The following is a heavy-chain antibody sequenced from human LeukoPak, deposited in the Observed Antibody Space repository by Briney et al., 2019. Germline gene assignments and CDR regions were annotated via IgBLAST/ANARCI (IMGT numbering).Heavy chain of an antibody. Sequence: SGGSLRLSCAASEFLFSNYWMHWVRQVPGEGPVWVSRIDSDGSPTTYAASVEGRFTISRDNARNTLYLEMSYLRAEDTAIYYCVRENRQFWSVGAFDVWGQGTTVTVSS. D-gene: IGHD3-3*01. CDR1: EFLFSNYW. J-gene: IGHJ6*02. CDR3: VRENRQFWSVGAFDV. V-gene: IGHV3-74*01. CDR2: IDSDGSPT.